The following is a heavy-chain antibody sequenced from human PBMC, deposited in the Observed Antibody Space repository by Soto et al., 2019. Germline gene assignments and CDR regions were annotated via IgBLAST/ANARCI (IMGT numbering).Heavy chain of an antibody. CDR3: ASCGYSYGPPYYYGMDV. CDR2: IIPIFGTA. J-gene: IGHJ6*02. D-gene: IGHD5-18*01. V-gene: IGHV1-69*13. CDR1: GGTFSSYA. Sequence: SVKVSCKASGGTFSSYAISWVRQAPGQGLEWMGGIIPIFGTANYAQKFQGRVTITADESTSTAYMELSSLRSEDTAVYYCASCGYSYGPPYYYGMDVWGQGTTVTVSS.